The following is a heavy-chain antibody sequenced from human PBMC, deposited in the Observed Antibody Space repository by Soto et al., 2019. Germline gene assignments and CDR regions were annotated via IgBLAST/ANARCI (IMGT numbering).Heavy chain of an antibody. Sequence: VQLVQSGAEVKKAGESLRISCKASGYDFTIYWIAWVRQMSGGGLEWMGNIYPDGSDAKYNPSFQGQVTFSVDKSVSTAYVQWTTLKASDTAIYYCARAREGGYGGYDVPLEFWGQGTPVTVSS. CDR2: IYPDGSDA. CDR1: GYDFTIYW. CDR3: ARAREGGYGGYDVPLEF. D-gene: IGHD5-12*01. V-gene: IGHV5-51*01. J-gene: IGHJ4*02.